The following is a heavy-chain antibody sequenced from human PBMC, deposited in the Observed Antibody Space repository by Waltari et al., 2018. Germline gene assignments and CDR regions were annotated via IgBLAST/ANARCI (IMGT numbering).Heavy chain of an antibody. CDR1: GCSISSSSYY. D-gene: IGHD6-13*01. V-gene: IGHV4-39*01. J-gene: IGHJ4*02. Sequence: QLQLQESGPGLVKPSETLSLTCTVSGCSISSSSYYWGWIRQPPGKGLEWIGSIYYSGSTYYNPALKSRVTISVDTSKNQFSLKLSSVTAADTAVYYCASWQQLVDSWGQGTLVTVSS. CDR3: ASWQQLVDS. CDR2: IYYSGST.